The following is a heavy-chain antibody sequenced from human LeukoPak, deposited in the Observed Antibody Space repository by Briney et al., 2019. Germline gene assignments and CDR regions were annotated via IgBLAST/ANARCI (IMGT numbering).Heavy chain of an antibody. V-gene: IGHV4-31*03. J-gene: IGHJ4*02. D-gene: IGHD2-21*01. CDR1: GASISSGYNF. CDR3: ASYYCDGSTCPGIDY. Sequence: SQTLSLTCIVSGASISSGYNFWTWVRQHPGEGLEWIGYVSHSGSTYYNPSLKSRVTISIDTSKNQFALHLASVTAADTAVYYCASYYCDGSTCPGIDYWGRGTLVTVSS. CDR2: VSHSGST.